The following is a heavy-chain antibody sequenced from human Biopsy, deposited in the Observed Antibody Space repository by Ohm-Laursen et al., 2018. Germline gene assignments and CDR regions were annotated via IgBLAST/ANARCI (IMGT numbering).Heavy chain of an antibody. CDR2: IYTGGST. Sequence: SLRLSCTASGFTVSSTYMSWVRQAPGKGLEWVSVIYTGGSTFYADSVKGRFTISRDKSKNTLYLQMNNLTAEDTAVYYCAREGRDYWGQGTLVTVSP. CDR1: GFTVSSTY. CDR3: AREGRDY. J-gene: IGHJ4*02. V-gene: IGHV3-53*01.